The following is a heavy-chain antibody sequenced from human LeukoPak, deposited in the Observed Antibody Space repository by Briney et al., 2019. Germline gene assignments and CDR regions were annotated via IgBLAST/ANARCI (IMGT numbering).Heavy chain of an antibody. CDR1: GYTFTGYY. CDR3: AREAFTTVTSATDAFDI. J-gene: IGHJ3*02. D-gene: IGHD4-17*01. CDR2: INPNSVGT. Sequence: ASVKVSCKASGYTFTGYYMHWVRQAPGQGLEWMGWINPNSVGTNSAQKFQGRVTMTRDTSISTAYMELSRLRSDDTAVYYCAREAFTTVTSATDAFDIWGQGTMVTVSS. V-gene: IGHV1-2*02.